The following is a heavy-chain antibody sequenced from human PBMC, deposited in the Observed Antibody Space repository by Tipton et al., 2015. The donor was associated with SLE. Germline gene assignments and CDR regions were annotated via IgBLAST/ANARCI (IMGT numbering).Heavy chain of an antibody. CDR1: GGSISSYY. D-gene: IGHD3-22*01. Sequence: TLSLTCTVSGGSISSYYWSWIRQSPGKGLEWIGYIFYSGSTNYNPSLKSRVTISVDTSKNQFSLKLSSVTAADTAVYYCARSLGTYYYDSTVAFRGQGTLVTVSS. J-gene: IGHJ4*02. CDR2: IFYSGST. V-gene: IGHV4-59*01. CDR3: ARSLGTYYYDSTVAF.